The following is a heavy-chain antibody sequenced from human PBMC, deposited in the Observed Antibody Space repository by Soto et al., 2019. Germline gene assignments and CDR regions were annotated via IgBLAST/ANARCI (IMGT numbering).Heavy chain of an antibody. CDR1: GFTFSSYA. Sequence: GGSLRLSCAASGFTFSSYAMSWVRQAPGKGLEWVSAISGSGGSTYYADSVKGRFTISRDNSKNTLYLQMNSLGAEDTAVYYCATLYSSSWSSFDYWGQGTLVTVSS. J-gene: IGHJ4*02. D-gene: IGHD6-13*01. V-gene: IGHV3-23*01. CDR2: ISGSGGST. CDR3: ATLYSSSWSSFDY.